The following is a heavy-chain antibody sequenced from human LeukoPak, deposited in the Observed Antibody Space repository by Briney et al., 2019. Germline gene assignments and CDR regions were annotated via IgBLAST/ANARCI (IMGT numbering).Heavy chain of an antibody. Sequence: PGGSLRLSCAASGFTFSSYSMNWVRQAPGKGLEWVSSISSSSSYIYYADSVKGRFTISRDNAKNSLYLQMNSLGAEDTAVYYCASTLSPTKYCSGGSCYSGRDYWGQGTLVTVSS. D-gene: IGHD2-15*01. CDR3: ASTLSPTKYCSGGSCYSGRDY. V-gene: IGHV3-21*01. CDR2: ISSSSSYI. J-gene: IGHJ4*02. CDR1: GFTFSSYS.